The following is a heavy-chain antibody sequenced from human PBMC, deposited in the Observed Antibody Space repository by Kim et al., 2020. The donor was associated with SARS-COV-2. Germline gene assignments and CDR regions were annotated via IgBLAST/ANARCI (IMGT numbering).Heavy chain of an antibody. J-gene: IGHJ2*01. V-gene: IGHV4-59*01. CDR3: ARDHREWLQYTANWYFGL. D-gene: IGHD3-3*01. CDR1: GGSISSYY. CDR2: IYYSGST. Sequence: SETLSLTCTVSGGSISSYYWSWIRQPPGKGLEWIGYIYYSGSTNYNLSLKSRVTISVDTSKNQFSLKLSSVTAADTAVYYCARDHREWLQYTANWYFGLWGRGTLVTVSS.